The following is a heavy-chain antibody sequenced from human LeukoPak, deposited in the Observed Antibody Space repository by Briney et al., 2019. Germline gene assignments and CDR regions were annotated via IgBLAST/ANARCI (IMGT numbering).Heavy chain of an antibody. J-gene: IGHJ5*02. D-gene: IGHD2-21*01. CDR3: ASKRHCGGDCYSSWFDP. V-gene: IGHV4-34*01. CDR1: GGSFSGYY. CDR2: INHSGST. Sequence: PSETLSLTCAVYGGSFSGYYWSWIRQPPGKGLEWIGEINHSGSTNYNPSLKSRVTISVDTSKNQFSLKLSSVTAADTAVYYCASKRHCGGDCYSSWFDPWGQGTLVTVPS.